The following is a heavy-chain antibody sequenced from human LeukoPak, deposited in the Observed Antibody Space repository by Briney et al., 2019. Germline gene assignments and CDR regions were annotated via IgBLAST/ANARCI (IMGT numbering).Heavy chain of an antibody. V-gene: IGHV1-2*02. CDR2: INPNSGGT. J-gene: IGHJ6*03. CDR1: GYTFTGYY. D-gene: IGHD6-19*01. Sequence: ASVKVSCKASGYTFTGYYMHWVRQAPGQGLEWMGWINPNSGGTNYAQKFQGRVTMTRDTSISTAYMELSRLRSEDTAVYYCARVSHYSSGWLHYYYMDVWGKGTTVTISS. CDR3: ARVSHYSSGWLHYYYMDV.